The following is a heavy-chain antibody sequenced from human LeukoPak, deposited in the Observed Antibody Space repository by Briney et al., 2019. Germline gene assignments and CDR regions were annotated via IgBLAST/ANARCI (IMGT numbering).Heavy chain of an antibody. J-gene: IGHJ6*02. D-gene: IGHD2-2*01. CDR2: INHSGST. CDR1: GGSFSGYY. V-gene: IGHV4-34*01. Sequence: PSETLSLTCAVYGGSFSGYYWSWIRQPPGKGLEWIGEINHSGSTNYNPSLKSRVTISVDTSKNQFSLKLSSVTAADTAVYYCARDPSSTQDEYYYYGMDVWGQGTTVTVSS. CDR3: ARDPSSTQDEYYYYGMDV.